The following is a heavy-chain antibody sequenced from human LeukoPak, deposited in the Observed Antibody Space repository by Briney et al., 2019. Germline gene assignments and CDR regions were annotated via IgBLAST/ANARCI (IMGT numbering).Heavy chain of an antibody. CDR2: ISGSGGST. CDR1: GFTFSSYA. CDR3: AKEPKTYYDFWSGYRGGY. V-gene: IGHV3-23*01. J-gene: IGHJ4*02. D-gene: IGHD3-3*01. Sequence: PGGSLRLSCAASGFTFSSYAMSWVRQAPGKGLEWVSAISGSGGSTYYADSVKGRFTISRDHSKNTLYLQMNSLRAEDTAVYYCAKEPKTYYDFWSGYRGGYWGQGTLVTVSS.